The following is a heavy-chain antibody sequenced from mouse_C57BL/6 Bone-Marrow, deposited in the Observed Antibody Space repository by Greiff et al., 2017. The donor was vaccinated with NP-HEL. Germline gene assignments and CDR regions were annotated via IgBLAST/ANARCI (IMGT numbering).Heavy chain of an antibody. V-gene: IGHV1-9*01. CDR3: ARSPYAMDY. Sequence: QVQLQQSGAELMKPGASVKLSCKSTVYPFPGYLIAWVKQRPGHGLEWIGEILPGSGSTNYNEKFKGKATFTADTSSNTAYMQLSSLTTEDSAIYYCARSPYAMDYWGQGTSVTVSS. J-gene: IGHJ4*01. CDR1: VYPFPGYL. CDR2: ILPGSGST.